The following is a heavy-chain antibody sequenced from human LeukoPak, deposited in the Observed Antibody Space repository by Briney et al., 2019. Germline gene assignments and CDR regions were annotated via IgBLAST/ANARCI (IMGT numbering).Heavy chain of an antibody. CDR2: IYRGRT. CDR1: GDSISSGAYY. D-gene: IGHD2-15*01. Sequence: SQTLSLTCAVSGDSISSGAYYWNWIRQAPGKGPEWIGNIYRGRTRFNPSLTSRVTISLDMSKNQVSLRLSSVTAADTAVYYCTRMEGGTMDFWGQGTLVTVSS. CDR3: TRMEGGTMDF. J-gene: IGHJ4*02. V-gene: IGHV4-30-2*01.